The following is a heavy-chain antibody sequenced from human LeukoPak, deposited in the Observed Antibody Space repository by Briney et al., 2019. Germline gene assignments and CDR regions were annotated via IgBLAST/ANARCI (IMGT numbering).Heavy chain of an antibody. D-gene: IGHD2-15*01. CDR2: IIPIFGTA. CDR3: ARDVCSGGSCYSAFDY. Sequence: GASVKVSCKASGGTFSSYAISWVRQAPGQGLEWMGGIIPIFGTANYAQKFQGRVTTTADKSTSTAYMELSSLRSEDTAVYYCARDVCSGGSCYSAFDYWGQGTLVTVSS. V-gene: IGHV1-69*06. CDR1: GGTFSSYA. J-gene: IGHJ4*02.